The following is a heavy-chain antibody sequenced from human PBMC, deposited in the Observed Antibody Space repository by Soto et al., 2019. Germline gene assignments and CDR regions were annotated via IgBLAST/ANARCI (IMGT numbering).Heavy chain of an antibody. J-gene: IGHJ4*02. Sequence: ASVKVSCKASGYTFTGYYMHWVRQAPGQGLEWMGWINPNSGGTNYAQKFQGWVTMTRDTSISTAYMELSRLRSDDTAVYYCARQGGGWYRTHYFDYWGQGTLVTVSS. CDR1: GYTFTGYY. CDR3: ARQGGGWYRTHYFDY. V-gene: IGHV1-2*04. D-gene: IGHD6-19*01. CDR2: INPNSGGT.